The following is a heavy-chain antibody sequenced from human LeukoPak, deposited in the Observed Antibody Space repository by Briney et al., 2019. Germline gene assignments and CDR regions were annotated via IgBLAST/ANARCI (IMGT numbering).Heavy chain of an antibody. CDR2: SSGTGYNM. CDR3: ASRSGDFPLGN. D-gene: IGHD7-27*01. CDR1: GYTFSAYG. Sequence: ASVKVSCKASGYTFSAYGITWVRQAPGQGLEWMAWSSGTGYNMEYAQKFQGRVTITADESTSTAYMELSSLRSEDTAVYYCASRSGDFPLGNWGQGTLVTVSS. V-gene: IGHV1-18*01. J-gene: IGHJ4*02.